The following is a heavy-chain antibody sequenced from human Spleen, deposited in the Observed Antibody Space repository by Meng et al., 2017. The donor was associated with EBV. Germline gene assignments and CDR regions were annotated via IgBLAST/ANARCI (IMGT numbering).Heavy chain of an antibody. D-gene: IGHD2/OR15-2a*01. CDR1: GYTFRDYP. J-gene: IGHJ5*02. CDR3: AISASTWYFVCGA. Sequence: QVQLVQSGSELKKPGASVKVSCKTSGYTFRDYPINWVRQAPGQGPEWLGWISTNTGNPTYAQDFIGRFVFSLDNSVSTAYLQISSLKAEDTAVYYCAISASTWYFVCGAWGQGTLVTVSS. CDR2: ISTNTGNP. V-gene: IGHV7-4-1*02.